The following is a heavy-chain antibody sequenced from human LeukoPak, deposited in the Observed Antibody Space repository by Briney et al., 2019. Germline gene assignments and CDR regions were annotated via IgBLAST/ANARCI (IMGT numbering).Heavy chain of an antibody. Sequence: GGSLRLSCAASGFTCSSYSFNWVRQAPGKGLEWVASITSTSTYIYYADSVQGRFAVSRDNAKNSLYLQMNSLRAEDTAVFYCVRRGPNNSGLDYWGQGTLVTVSS. V-gene: IGHV3-21*01. J-gene: IGHJ4*02. CDR3: VRRGPNNSGLDY. CDR1: GFTCSSYS. CDR2: ITSTSTYI. D-gene: IGHD5-12*01.